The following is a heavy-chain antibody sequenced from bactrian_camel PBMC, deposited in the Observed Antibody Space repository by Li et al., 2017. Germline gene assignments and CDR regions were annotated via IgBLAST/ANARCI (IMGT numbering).Heavy chain of an antibody. D-gene: IGHD2*01. CDR3: AAEGYPRMLARAGGYCYLPRWAGPTY. Sequence: HVQLVESGGGSVQAGGSLRLSCAASGYTYSSYCMGWFRQAPGKEREGVAAIDSDGSTSYADSVKGRFTISKDNAKNTLYLQMNSLKPEDTATYFCAAEGYPRMLARAGGYCYLPRWAGPTYLGQGTQVTVS. CDR1: GYTYSSYC. J-gene: IGHJ4*01. CDR2: IDSDGST. V-gene: IGHV3S26*01.